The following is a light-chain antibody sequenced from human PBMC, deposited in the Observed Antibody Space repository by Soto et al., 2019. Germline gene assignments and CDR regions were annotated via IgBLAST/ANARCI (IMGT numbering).Light chain of an antibody. V-gene: IGLV2-14*01. J-gene: IGLJ2*01. CDR2: DVS. CDR3: SSYTSSSTLL. Sequence: QCALTQAASGSGSPGQSITFSCTGTSNDIGGYNYVSWYQQHPGKAPKLMIFDVSNRPSGVSYRFSGSKSGNTASLTISGLQAEDEADYYCSSYTSSSTLLFGGGTKLTVL. CDR1: SNDIGGYNY.